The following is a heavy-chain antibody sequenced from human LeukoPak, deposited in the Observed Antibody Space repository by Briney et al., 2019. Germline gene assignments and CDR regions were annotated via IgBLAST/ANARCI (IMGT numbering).Heavy chain of an antibody. V-gene: IGHV3-30*02. J-gene: IGHJ5*02. CDR3: ARHNTRFLERLPALGS. D-gene: IGHD3-3*01. CDR2: IRHDGSSE. Sequence: TGGSLRLSCLASGFTFNSYAMHWVRRAPGKGLECVAFIRHDGSSEYYADSVKGRFIISRDRSGNTVYLQMKSLRPEDTAIYYCARHNTRFLERLPALGSWGQGTLVTVSS. CDR1: GFTFNSYA.